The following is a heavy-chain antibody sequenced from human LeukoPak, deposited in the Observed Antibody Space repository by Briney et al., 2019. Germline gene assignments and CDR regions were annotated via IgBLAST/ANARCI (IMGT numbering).Heavy chain of an antibody. Sequence: PGGYLRLSCAASGFTLSTDWMHWVRQAPGEERVWVSHIIGDDASTTYADSVKGRFTISRDNAKNTLYLQVNGLRADDTAVYYCVRGSKYNDGYLGYWGQGTLVTVSS. D-gene: IGHD3-10*01. CDR2: IIGDDAST. V-gene: IGHV3-74*01. J-gene: IGHJ4*01. CDR3: VRGSKYNDGYLGY. CDR1: GFTLSTDW.